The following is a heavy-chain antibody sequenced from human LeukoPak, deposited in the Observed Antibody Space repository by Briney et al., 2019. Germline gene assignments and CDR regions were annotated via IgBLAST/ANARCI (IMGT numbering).Heavy chain of an antibody. CDR2: IYYSGST. D-gene: IGHD3-10*01. J-gene: IGHJ3*02. Sequence: SETLSLTCTVSGGSISSGGYYWSWIRQHPGKGLEWIGYIYYSGSTYYNPSLKSRVTISVDTSKNQFSLKLSSVTAADTAVYYCARVNYYGSGSYFVGALDAFDIWGQGTMVTVSS. CDR1: GGSISSGGYY. CDR3: ARVNYYGSGSYFVGALDAFDI. V-gene: IGHV4-31*03.